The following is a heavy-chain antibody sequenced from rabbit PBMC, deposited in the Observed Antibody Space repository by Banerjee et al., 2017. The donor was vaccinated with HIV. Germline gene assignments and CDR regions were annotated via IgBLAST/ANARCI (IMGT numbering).Heavy chain of an antibody. D-gene: IGHD4-1*01. CDR2: INSNTGNT. CDR1: GFSFSNYW. J-gene: IGHJ4*01. CDR3: ARDLAGVIGWNFGL. V-gene: IGHV1S45*01. Sequence: QEQLEESGGDLVKPGASLTLTCTASGFSFSNYWMCWVRQAPGKGLEWIACINSNTGNTVYASWAKGPFTISKTSSTTVTLQMTSLTAADTATYFCARDLAGVIGWNFGLWGPGTLVTVS.